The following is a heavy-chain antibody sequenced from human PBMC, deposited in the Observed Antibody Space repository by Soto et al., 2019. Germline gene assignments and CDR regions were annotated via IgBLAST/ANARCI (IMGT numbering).Heavy chain of an antibody. J-gene: IGHJ6*01. D-gene: IGHD1-1*01. Sequence: QVQLVESGGGVVQPGRSLRLSCAASGFTFISYGMHWVRQAPGKGLQWVAFISYDGSDRYYEDSVKGRFTISRGNSKNTLYLQINSLIAEDTAVYYCARATNYYYAMDVW. CDR2: ISYDGSDR. CDR3: ARATNYYYAMDV. CDR1: GFTFISYG. V-gene: IGHV3-33*05.